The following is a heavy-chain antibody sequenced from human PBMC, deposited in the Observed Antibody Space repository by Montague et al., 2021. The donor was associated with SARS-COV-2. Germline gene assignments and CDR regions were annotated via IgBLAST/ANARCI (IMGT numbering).Heavy chain of an antibody. CDR3: ARLRRPIYCSGGSCYSYNWFDP. D-gene: IGHD2-15*01. CDR2: IYYSGST. V-gene: IGHV4-59*08. CDR1: GGSISSYY. J-gene: IGHJ5*02. Sequence: SETLSLTCTVSGGSISSYYWSWIRQPPGKGLEWIGYIYYSGSTNYNPSLKSRVTISVDTSKNQFSLKLSSVTAADTAVYYCARLRRPIYCSGGSCYSYNWFDPWGPGTLVTVSS.